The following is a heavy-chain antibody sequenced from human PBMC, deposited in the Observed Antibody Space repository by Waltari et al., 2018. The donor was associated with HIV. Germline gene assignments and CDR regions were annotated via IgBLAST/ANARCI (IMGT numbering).Heavy chain of an antibody. Sequence: QVRLQQWGAGLLKPSETLSLTCAVYGGSFRDYYWAWIRQAPGKGLAWIGEIKHSGTTIDMASLRRRVNMSITTLKNQSSLRMSSLSAADTAIYYWAGRRLDPLIPNNCFDFWGQGTLVIVSS. D-gene: IGHD2-2*02. J-gene: IGHJ5*01. CDR1: GGSFRDYY. CDR3: AGRRLDPLIPNNCFDF. V-gene: IGHV4-34*01. CDR2: IKHSGTT.